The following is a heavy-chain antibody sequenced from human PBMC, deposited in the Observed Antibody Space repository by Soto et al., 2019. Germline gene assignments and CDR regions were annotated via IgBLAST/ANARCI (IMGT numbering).Heavy chain of an antibody. V-gene: IGHV3-48*01. CDR2: IIGSSKTI. Sequence: EVQLVESGGGLVQPGGSLRLSCVASGFTFSPYSMNWVRQAPGKGLEWLSYIIGSSKTIYYSDSVRGRFTISRDNARNSVFLQMNSLRAEDTAVYYCTTSNGALDDWGRGTLVTVSS. CDR3: TTSNGALDD. D-gene: IGHD2-2*01. J-gene: IGHJ4*02. CDR1: GFTFSPYS.